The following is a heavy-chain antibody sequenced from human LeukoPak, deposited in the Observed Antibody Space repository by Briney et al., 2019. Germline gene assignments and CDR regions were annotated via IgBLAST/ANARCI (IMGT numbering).Heavy chain of an antibody. V-gene: IGHV3-30*04. CDR3: ARGGYHYTSGSSYMGS. CDR1: GFIFSDYA. D-gene: IGHD3-10*01. J-gene: IGHJ5*02. CDR2: ISYDGRDK. Sequence: GRSLRLSCAASGFIFSDYAMEWVRQAPGKGLEWVAAISYDGRDKYYADAVKGRFTISRDSSKNTLYLQMNSLRVEDTAPYYCARGGYHYTSGSSYMGSWGQGTLVTVSS.